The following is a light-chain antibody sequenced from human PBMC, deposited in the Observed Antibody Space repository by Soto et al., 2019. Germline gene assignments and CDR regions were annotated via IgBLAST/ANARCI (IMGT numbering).Light chain of an antibody. CDR2: DSS. V-gene: IGKV3-11*01. J-gene: IGKJ4*01. CDR1: RSISSY. CDR3: QQHSNWLLT. Sequence: EIVLTQSPATLSLSPGERATLSCRASRSISSYLAWYQQKPGQAPRLLIYDSSNRATGIPARFSGSGSGTDFSLTISSLEPEDFAVYYCQQHSNWLLTFGGGTKVEIK.